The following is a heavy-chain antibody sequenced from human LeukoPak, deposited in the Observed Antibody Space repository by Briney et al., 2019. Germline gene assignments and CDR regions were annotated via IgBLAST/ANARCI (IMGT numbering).Heavy chain of an antibody. CDR3: TRVDRAYYDFWSGPTAAFDI. V-gene: IGHV1-2*02. CDR2: INPNSGGT. J-gene: IGHJ3*02. Sequence: ASVKVSCRASGYTFTGYYMHWVRQAPGQGLEWMGWINPNSGGTNYAQKFQGRVTMTRDTSNSTAYMELSRLRSDDTAVYYSTRVDRAYYDFWSGPTAAFDIWGQGTMVTVSS. CDR1: GYTFTGYY. D-gene: IGHD3-3*01.